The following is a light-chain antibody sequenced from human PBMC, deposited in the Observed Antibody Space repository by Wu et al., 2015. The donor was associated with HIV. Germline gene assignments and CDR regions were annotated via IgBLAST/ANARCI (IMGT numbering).Light chain of an antibody. J-gene: IGKJ3*01. CDR1: QSVLRSY. CDR3: QQYGSSPL. CDR2: GTS. V-gene: IGKV3-20*01. Sequence: EIVLTQSPGTLSLSPGDRATLSCRASQSVLRSYLAWYQQKPGQAPRLLIYGTSIRATGIPDRFSGSGSGSDFTLTISRLEPEDFAVYYCQQYGSSPLFGPGTTVNIK.